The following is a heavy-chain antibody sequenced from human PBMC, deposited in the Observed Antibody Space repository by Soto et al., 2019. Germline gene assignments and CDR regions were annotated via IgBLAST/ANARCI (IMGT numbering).Heavy chain of an antibody. J-gene: IGHJ4*02. CDR3: ANLEDIVATIFPFDY. CDR1: GFTFSSYA. V-gene: IGHV3-23*01. D-gene: IGHD5-12*01. CDR2: ISGSGGST. Sequence: VGSLILSCAASGFTFSSYAMSWVRTAPGKGLEWVSAISGSGGSTYYADSVKGRFTISRDNSKNTLYLQMNSLRAEDTAVYYCANLEDIVATIFPFDYWGQGTLVT.